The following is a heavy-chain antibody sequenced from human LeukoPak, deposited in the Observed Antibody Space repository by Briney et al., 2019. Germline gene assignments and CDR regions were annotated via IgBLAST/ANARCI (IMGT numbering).Heavy chain of an antibody. CDR2: INEDGSEK. J-gene: IGHJ4*02. D-gene: IGHD6-19*01. V-gene: IGHV3-7*05. CDR1: GLSFIRYW. Sequence: GGSLRLSCAASGLSFIRYWVSWDRQAPGKGLEWVANINEDGSEKYYVDSVKGRFTISRDNAKNSLYLQMHILRADDTAVYYCATSPSGRAVAGPRVGYWGQGTLVTVSS. CDR3: ATSPSGRAVAGPRVGY.